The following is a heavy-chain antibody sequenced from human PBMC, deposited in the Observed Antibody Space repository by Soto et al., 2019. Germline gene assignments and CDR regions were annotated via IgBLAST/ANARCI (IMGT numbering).Heavy chain of an antibody. D-gene: IGHD1-7*01. Sequence: LRLSCAASGFTFSDYYMSWIRQHPGKGLEWIGYIYYSGSTYYNPSLKSRVTISVDTSKNQFSLKLSSVTAADTAVYYCARENYDYYYGMDVWGQGTTVTVSS. J-gene: IGHJ6*02. CDR1: GFTFSDYY. V-gene: IGHV4-31*02. CDR2: IYYSGST. CDR3: ARENYDYYYGMDV.